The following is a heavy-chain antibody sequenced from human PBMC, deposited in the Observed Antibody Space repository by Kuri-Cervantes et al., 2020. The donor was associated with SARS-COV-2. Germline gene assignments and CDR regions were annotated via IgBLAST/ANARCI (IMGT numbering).Heavy chain of an antibody. Sequence: GGSLRLSCAASGFTFSSYAMHWVRQAPGKGLEWVAVISYDGSNKYYADSVKGRFTISRGNSKNTLYLQMNSLRAEDTAVYYCARDRGYFDWFYMDVWGKGTTVTVSS. V-gene: IGHV3-30-3*01. D-gene: IGHD3-9*01. CDR1: GFTFSSYA. J-gene: IGHJ6*03. CDR2: ISYDGSNK. CDR3: ARDRGYFDWFYMDV.